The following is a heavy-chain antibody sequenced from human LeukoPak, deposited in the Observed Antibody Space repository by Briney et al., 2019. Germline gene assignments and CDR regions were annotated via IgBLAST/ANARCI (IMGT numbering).Heavy chain of an antibody. J-gene: IGHJ6*03. CDR2: IGTAGDT. V-gene: IGHV3-13*01. CDR3: ARVGLGYRYMDV. CDR1: GFTFSSYD. D-gene: IGHD2-15*01. Sequence: TGGPLRLSCAASGFTFSSYDMHWVRQATGKGLEWVSAIGTAGDTYYPGSVKGRFTISRENAKNSLYLQMNSLRAGDTAVYYCARVGLGYRYMDVWGKGTTVTVSS.